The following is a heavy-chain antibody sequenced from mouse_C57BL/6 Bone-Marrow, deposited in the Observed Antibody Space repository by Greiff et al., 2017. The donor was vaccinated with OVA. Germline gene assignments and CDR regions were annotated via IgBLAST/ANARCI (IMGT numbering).Heavy chain of an antibody. CDR2: IYPRSGNT. V-gene: IGHV1-81*01. D-gene: IGHD2-3*01. Sequence: QVQLKQSGAELARPGASVKLSCKASGYTFTSYGISWVKQRTGQGLEWIGEIYPRSGNTYYNEKFKGKATLTADKSSSTAYMELRSLTSEDSAVYFCAREDDGYPYYAMDYWGQGTSVTVSS. CDR1: GYTFTSYG. J-gene: IGHJ4*01. CDR3: AREDDGYPYYAMDY.